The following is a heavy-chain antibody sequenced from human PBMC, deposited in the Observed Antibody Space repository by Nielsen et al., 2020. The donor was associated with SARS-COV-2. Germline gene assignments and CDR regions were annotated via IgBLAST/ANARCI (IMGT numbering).Heavy chain of an antibody. V-gene: IGHV4-31*03. CDR3: AGESSGYDHYNYGMDV. Sequence: SETLSLTCTVSGGSISSGGYYWSWIRHHPGKGLEWIGYIYFSGRTCYNPSLKSRVTMSVDTSKNQFSLSLRSVTAADTAVYYCAGESSGYDHYNYGMDVWGQGTTVTVSS. CDR1: GGSISSGGYY. CDR2: IYFSGRT. J-gene: IGHJ6*02. D-gene: IGHD5-12*01.